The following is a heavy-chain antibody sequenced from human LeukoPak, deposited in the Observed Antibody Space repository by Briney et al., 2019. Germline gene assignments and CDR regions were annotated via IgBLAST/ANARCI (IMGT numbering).Heavy chain of an antibody. V-gene: IGHV1-69*04. D-gene: IGHD3-10*01. CDR3: ARYAVGDYYYYYMDV. CDR2: IIPILGIA. Sequence: ASVKVSCKASGYTFTSYAISWVRQAPGQGLEWMGRIIPILGIANYAQKFQGRVTITADKSTSTAYMELSSPRSEDTAVYYCARYAVGDYYYYYMDVWGKGTTVTVSS. J-gene: IGHJ6*03. CDR1: GYTFTSYA.